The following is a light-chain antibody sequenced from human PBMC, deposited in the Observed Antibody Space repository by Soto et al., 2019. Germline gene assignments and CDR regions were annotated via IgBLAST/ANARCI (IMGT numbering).Light chain of an antibody. V-gene: IGKV3-15*01. CDR3: QHYKKWPFRT. J-gene: IGKJ1*01. Sequence: EVVLTQSPGTLSLSPGERATLSCRASQSVSSNYLTWYQQKPGQAPRLLIYGASSRATGIPARFSGSGSGTEFTLTISSLQSEDFEVYYCQHYKKWPFRTLGQGTKVDI. CDR2: GAS. CDR1: QSVSSN.